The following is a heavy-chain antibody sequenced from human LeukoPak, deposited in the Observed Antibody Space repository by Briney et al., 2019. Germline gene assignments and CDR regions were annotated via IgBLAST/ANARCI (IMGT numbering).Heavy chain of an antibody. V-gene: IGHV3-23*01. CDR2: ISDSGGST. CDR3: AKDLTTLTTFFDY. J-gene: IGHJ4*02. Sequence: GGSLRLSCAASGFTFSSYAMSWVRQAPGKGLEWVSAISDSGGSTYYADSVKGRFTISRDNPKNTLYLQMNSLRAEDTAVYYCAKDLTTLTTFFDYWGQGTLDSVSS. D-gene: IGHD4-17*01. CDR1: GFTFSSYA.